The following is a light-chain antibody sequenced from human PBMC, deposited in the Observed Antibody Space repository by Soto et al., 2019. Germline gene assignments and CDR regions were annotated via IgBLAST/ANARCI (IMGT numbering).Light chain of an antibody. CDR1: QSVSNN. CDR2: GAS. J-gene: IGKJ4*01. CDR3: QQYSVWPLT. V-gene: IGKV3D-15*01. Sequence: EIVFTQSPATLSVSQGERAALSCRASQSVSNNLAWYQQKPGQPPRLLIFGASTRATGIPARFSGSGSEAEFALTISTLQSEDFAVYYCQQYSVWPLTFGGGTKVDIK.